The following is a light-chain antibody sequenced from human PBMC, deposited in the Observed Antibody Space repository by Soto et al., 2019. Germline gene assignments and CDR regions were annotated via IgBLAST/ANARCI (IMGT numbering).Light chain of an antibody. CDR2: EVS. CDR3: MQSTQLPPT. Sequence: VMTQTPLSLSVTPGQAASISSKASQSLLHITGETFLFWYLQKPGQSPQLLIYEVSTRVSGVPDRFSGSGSGTDFTLEISRVETDDVGIYYCMQSTQLPPTFGQGTRLEIK. J-gene: IGKJ5*01. CDR1: QSLLHITGETF. V-gene: IGKV2D-29*02.